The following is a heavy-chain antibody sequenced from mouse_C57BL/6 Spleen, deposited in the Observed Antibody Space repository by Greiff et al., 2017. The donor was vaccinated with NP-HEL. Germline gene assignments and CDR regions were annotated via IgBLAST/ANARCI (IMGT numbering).Heavy chain of an antibody. Sequence: QVQLQQPGAELVMPGASVKLSCKASGYTFTSYWMHWVKQRPGQGLEWIGEIDPSDSYTNYNQKFKGKSTLTVDKSSSTAYMQLSSLTSEDSAVYDCARSGYYEAMDYWGQRTSVTVSS. CDR3: ARSGYYEAMDY. CDR2: IDPSDSYT. CDR1: GYTFTSYW. J-gene: IGHJ4*01. V-gene: IGHV1-69*01. D-gene: IGHD2-4*01.